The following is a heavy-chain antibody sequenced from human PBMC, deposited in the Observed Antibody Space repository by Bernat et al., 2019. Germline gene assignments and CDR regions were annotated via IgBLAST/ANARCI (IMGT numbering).Heavy chain of an antibody. CDR3: AIGPLLSQQDGDY. V-gene: IGHV3-23*04. J-gene: IGHJ4*02. Sequence: VQLVESGGGVVQPGRSLRLSCAASGFTFSSYAMSWVRQAPGKGLEWVSAISGSGGSTYYADSVKGRFTISRDNSKNTLYLQMNSLRAEDTAVYYCAIGPLLSQQDGDYWGQGTLVTVSS. CDR2: ISGSGGST. CDR1: GFTFSSYA. D-gene: IGHD2-21*02.